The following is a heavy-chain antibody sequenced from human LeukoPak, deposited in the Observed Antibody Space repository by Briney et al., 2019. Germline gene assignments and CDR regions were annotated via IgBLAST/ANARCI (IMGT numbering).Heavy chain of an antibody. Sequence: GASVKVSCKVSGYTLTELSMHWVRQAPGKGLEWMGGFDPEDGETIYAQKFQGRVTMTGDTSTDTAYMELSSLRSEDTAVYYCARTWIQLFTPDFDLWGQGTLVTVSS. CDR2: FDPEDGET. V-gene: IGHV1-24*01. D-gene: IGHD5-18*01. J-gene: IGHJ4*02. CDR1: GYTLTELS. CDR3: ARTWIQLFTPDFDL.